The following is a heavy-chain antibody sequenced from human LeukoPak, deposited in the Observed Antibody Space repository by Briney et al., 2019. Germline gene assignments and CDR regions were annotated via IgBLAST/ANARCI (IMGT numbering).Heavy chain of an antibody. CDR2: IYYSGST. Sequence: PSETLSLTCTVSGGSISSYYWSWIRQPPGKGLEWIGYIYYSGSTNYNPSLMSRVTISVDTSKNQFSLKLSSVTAADTAVYYCARGGGGYPFDYWGQGTLVTVSS. CDR3: ARGGGGYPFDY. CDR1: GGSISSYY. D-gene: IGHD5-24*01. V-gene: IGHV4-59*01. J-gene: IGHJ4*02.